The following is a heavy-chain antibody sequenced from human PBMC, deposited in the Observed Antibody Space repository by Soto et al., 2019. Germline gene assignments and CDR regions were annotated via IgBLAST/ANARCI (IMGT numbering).Heavy chain of an antibody. V-gene: IGHV3-23*01. CDR3: AKDAISGDGIWLMDS. CDR2: LLRSGSSA. J-gene: IGHJ5*02. CDR1: EGNFRDYA. Sequence: SLRLSCAAAEGNFRDYARTRARQAPGKGLEWVSSLLRSGSSAYYADSVRGRFTISSDTSANSLYLQMDNLRAGDTAIYYCAKDAISGDGIWLMDSWGQGTVVTVSS. D-gene: IGHD4-17*01.